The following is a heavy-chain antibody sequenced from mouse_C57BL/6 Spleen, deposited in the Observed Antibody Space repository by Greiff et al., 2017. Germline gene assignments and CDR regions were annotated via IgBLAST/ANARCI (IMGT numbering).Heavy chain of an antibody. Sequence: EVQRVESGEGLVKPGGSLKLSCAASGFTFSSYAMSWVRQTPEKRLEWVAYISSGGDYIYYADTVKGRFTISRDNARNTLYLQMSSLKSEDTAMYYGTRDLYDYDSNAMDYWGQGTSVTVSS. CDR1: GFTFSSYA. V-gene: IGHV5-9-1*02. J-gene: IGHJ4*01. CDR3: TRDLYDYDSNAMDY. D-gene: IGHD2-4*01. CDR2: ISSGGDYI.